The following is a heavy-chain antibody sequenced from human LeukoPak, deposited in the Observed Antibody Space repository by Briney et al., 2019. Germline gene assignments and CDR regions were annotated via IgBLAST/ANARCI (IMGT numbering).Heavy chain of an antibody. Sequence: PGGSLRLSCAASGFTVSDFYMVWIRQAPGKGLECVSYISRGGESRGGDSIYYADSVKGRFTISRDNSMNTLYLQMNSLRAEDTAVYYCAKRAITVTTRDYFDYWGQGTLVTVSS. CDR1: GFTVSDFY. D-gene: IGHD4-17*01. J-gene: IGHJ4*02. V-gene: IGHV3-11*01. CDR3: AKRAITVTTRDYFDY. CDR2: ISRGGESRGGDSI.